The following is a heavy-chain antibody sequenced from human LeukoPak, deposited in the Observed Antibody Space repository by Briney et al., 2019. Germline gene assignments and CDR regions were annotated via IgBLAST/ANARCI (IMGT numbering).Heavy chain of an antibody. D-gene: IGHD2-15*01. CDR1: GFTFSSYS. CDR2: VGSTSGAI. V-gene: IGHV3-48*01. CDR3: ARGDPTRY. J-gene: IGHJ4*02. Sequence: GGSLRLSCAASGFTFSSYSMNWVRQAPGKGLQWVSYVGSTSGAIYYADSVKGRFTISRDNAKNSVYLQMNSLRAEDTAVYYCARGDPTRYWGQGTLVTVSS.